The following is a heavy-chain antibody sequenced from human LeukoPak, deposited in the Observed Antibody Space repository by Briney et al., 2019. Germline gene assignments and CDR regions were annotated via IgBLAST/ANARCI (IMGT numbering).Heavy chain of an antibody. J-gene: IGHJ4*02. Sequence: SETLSLTCAVYGGSFSVYYWSWIRQPPGKGLEWIGEINHSGSTNYNPSLKSRVTISVDTSKNQFSLKLSSVTAADTAVYYCARGHDPFDYWGQGTLVTVSS. CDR2: INHSGST. D-gene: IGHD1-1*01. V-gene: IGHV4-34*01. CDR1: GGSFSVYY. CDR3: ARGHDPFDY.